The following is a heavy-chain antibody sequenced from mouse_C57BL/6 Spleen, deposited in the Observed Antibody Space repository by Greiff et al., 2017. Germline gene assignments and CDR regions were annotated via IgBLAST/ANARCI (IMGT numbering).Heavy chain of an antibody. Sequence: QVQLQQPGAELVMPGASVKLSCKASGYTFTSYWMHWVKQRPGQGLEWIGEIDPSDSYTNYNQKFKGKSTLTVDKASSTAYLQLSSLTSEDSAVYYCANYYGSRGYWYFDVWVTGTTVTVAS. J-gene: IGHJ1*03. CDR2: IDPSDSYT. D-gene: IGHD1-1*01. V-gene: IGHV1-69*01. CDR3: ANYYGSRGYWYFDV. CDR1: GYTFTSYW.